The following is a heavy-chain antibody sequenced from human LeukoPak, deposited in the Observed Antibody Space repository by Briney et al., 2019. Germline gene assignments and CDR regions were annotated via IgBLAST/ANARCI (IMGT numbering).Heavy chain of an antibody. CDR3: ARASRKFDY. V-gene: IGHV4-34*01. CDR2: INHSGST. Sequence: PSETPSLTCAVYGGSFSGYYWSWIRQPPGKGLEWIGEINHSGSTNYNPSLKSRVTISVDTSKNQFSLKLSSVTAADTAVYYCARASRKFDYWGQGTLVTVSS. CDR1: GGSFSGYY. J-gene: IGHJ4*02.